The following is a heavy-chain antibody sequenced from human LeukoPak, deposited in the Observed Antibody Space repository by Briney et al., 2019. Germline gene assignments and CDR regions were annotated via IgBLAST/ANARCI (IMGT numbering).Heavy chain of an antibody. CDR2: IYTSGST. Sequence: SETLSLTCTVSGGSISSYYWSWIRQHAGKGLEWIGRIYTSGSTNYNPSLKSRVTMSVDTSKNQFSLTLSSVTAADTAVYYCATGGRYGEEDWFDPWGQGTLVTVSS. CDR1: GGSISSYY. CDR3: ATGGRYGEEDWFDP. J-gene: IGHJ5*02. V-gene: IGHV4-4*07. D-gene: IGHD4-17*01.